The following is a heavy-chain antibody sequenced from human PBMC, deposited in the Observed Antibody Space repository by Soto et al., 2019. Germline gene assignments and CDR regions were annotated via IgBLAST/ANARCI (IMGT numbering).Heavy chain of an antibody. J-gene: IGHJ5*02. CDR2: IIPIFGTA. V-gene: IGHV1-69*13. CDR1: GGTFSSYA. D-gene: IGHD6-13*01. CDR3: ARDGSSSWYNNWFDP. Sequence: ASVKVSCKASGGTFSSYAISWVRQAPGQGLEWMGGIIPIFGTANYAQKFQGRVTITADESTSTAYMELSSLRSEDTAVYYCARDGSSSWYNNWFDPWGQGTLVTVSS.